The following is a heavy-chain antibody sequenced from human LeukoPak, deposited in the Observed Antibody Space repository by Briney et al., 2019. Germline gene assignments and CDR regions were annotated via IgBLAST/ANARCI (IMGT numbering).Heavy chain of an antibody. CDR1: GFTFSNYA. V-gene: IGHV3-23*01. CDR3: AKESPHFDY. J-gene: IGHJ4*02. Sequence: GGSLRLSCAASGFTFSNYAMSWVRQAPGKGLEWVSTISGSGVTTYYVDSEKGRFTISRDNSKNTLYLQMNSLRAEDTAIFYCAKESPHFDYWGQGTLVTVSS. CDR2: ISGSGVTT.